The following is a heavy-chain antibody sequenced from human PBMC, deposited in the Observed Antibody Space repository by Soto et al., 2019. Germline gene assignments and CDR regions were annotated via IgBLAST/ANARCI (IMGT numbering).Heavy chain of an antibody. CDR3: ARDHWKGLHLGELSIDY. J-gene: IGHJ4*02. CDR2: ISAYNGNT. CDR1: GYTFTSYG. Sequence: ASVKVSCKASGYTFTSYGISWVRQAPGQGLEWMGWISAYNGNTNYAQKLQGRVTMTTDTSTSTAYMELRSLRSDDTAVYYCARDHWKGLHLGELSIDYWGQGTLVTVSS. D-gene: IGHD3-16*01. V-gene: IGHV1-18*01.